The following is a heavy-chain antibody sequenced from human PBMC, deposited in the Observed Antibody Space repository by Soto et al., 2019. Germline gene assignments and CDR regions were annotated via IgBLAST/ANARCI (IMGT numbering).Heavy chain of an antibody. CDR3: ARTSWFDNGSSDY. J-gene: IGHJ4*02. D-gene: IGHD2-8*01. CDR2: IYSSGST. CDR1: GDSVNSDNYY. V-gene: IGHV4-30-4*01. Sequence: QVQLQESGPGLVRPSQTLSLTCTVSGDSVNSDNYYWSWVRQPPGKGLEWIGYIYSSGSTHYNPSLKSRLIISLDTSKNQFSLKLSSVTAADTAIYYCARTSWFDNGSSDYWGRGALVTVSS.